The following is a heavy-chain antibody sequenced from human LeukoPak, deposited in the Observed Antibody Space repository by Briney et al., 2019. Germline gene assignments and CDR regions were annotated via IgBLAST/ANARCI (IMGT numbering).Heavy chain of an antibody. D-gene: IGHD6-19*01. CDR3: ARRMETSGSFDY. V-gene: IGHV3-74*01. CDR1: GFTFGTYW. Sequence: GGSLRLSCAASGFTFGTYWMHWVRQAPGKGLVWDSRVNSDGTITNYADSVKGRFTISRDNAKNTQYLQMNSLRAEDTGVYYCARRMETSGSFDYWGQGTLVTVSS. CDR2: VNSDGTIT. J-gene: IGHJ4*02.